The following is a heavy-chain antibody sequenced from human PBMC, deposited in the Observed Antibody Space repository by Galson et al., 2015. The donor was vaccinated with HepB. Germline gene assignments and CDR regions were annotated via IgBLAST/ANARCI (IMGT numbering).Heavy chain of an antibody. CDR1: GFTFSNSA. Sequence: SVKVSCKASGFTFSNSAVQWVRQARGQRLEWIGWIVVGTGKTTYAQNFQERVTITRDMSTSTVYLELSSVTAADTAVYYCASSLVVPAGIEYYYYGMDVWGQGTTVTVSS. V-gene: IGHV1-58*01. D-gene: IGHD2-2*01. CDR3: ASSLVVPAGIEYYYYGMDV. CDR2: IVVGTGKT. J-gene: IGHJ6*02.